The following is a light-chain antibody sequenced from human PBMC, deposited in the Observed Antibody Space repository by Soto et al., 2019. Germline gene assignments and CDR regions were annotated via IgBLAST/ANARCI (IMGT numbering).Light chain of an antibody. CDR1: QIVSSTY. V-gene: IGKV3-20*01. J-gene: IGKJ4*01. Sequence: EIVLTQSPGTLSLSPGERATLSCRASQIVSSTYLAWFQQKPGQAPRLLIYGASTSATGIPDRFSGSGSGTDSTLTISGLEPEDFALYYCQQYGVTPPNSFGGGTKLEV. CDR3: QQYGVTPPNS. CDR2: GAS.